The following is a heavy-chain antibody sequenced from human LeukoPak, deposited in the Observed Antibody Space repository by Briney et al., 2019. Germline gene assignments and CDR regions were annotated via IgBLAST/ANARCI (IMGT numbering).Heavy chain of an antibody. D-gene: IGHD3-22*01. CDR2: MNPNSGNT. CDR1: GYTFTSYD. CDR3: ARVASSSYIVDY. J-gene: IGHJ4*02. V-gene: IGHV1-8*01. Sequence: RASVKVSCKASGYTFTSYDIHWVRQATGQGLEWMGWMNPNSGNTGYVQKFQGRVTMTMKTSISTAYMELSSLKSEDTAVYYCARVASSSYIVDYWGQGTLVTVPS.